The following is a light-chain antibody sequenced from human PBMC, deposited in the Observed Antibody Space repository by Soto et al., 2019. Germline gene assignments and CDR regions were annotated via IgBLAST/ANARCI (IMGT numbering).Light chain of an antibody. V-gene: IGKV3-20*01. CDR1: QSVSSSY. J-gene: IGKJ4*01. Sequence: EIVLTQSPGTLSLSPGQRATLSCRASQSVSSSYLAWYQQKSGQPPRLLIYGASNRAIDIPDGFTGSGSGTDFTLTISRLEPEDFAVYYCQQYHTSVLTFGGGTKVEI. CDR3: QQYHTSVLT. CDR2: GAS.